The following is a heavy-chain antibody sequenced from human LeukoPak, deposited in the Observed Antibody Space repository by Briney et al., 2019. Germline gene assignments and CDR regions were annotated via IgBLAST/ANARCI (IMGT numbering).Heavy chain of an antibody. D-gene: IGHD3-22*01. Sequence: GGSLRLSCAASGFTFSSYAMSWVRQAPGKGLEWVSAISGSGGSTYYADSVKGRFTISRDNSKNTLYLQMNSLRAEDTAVYYCAKSSYYDASGYYREYYFDYWGQGTLVTVSS. V-gene: IGHV3-23*01. J-gene: IGHJ4*02. CDR1: GFTFSSYA. CDR2: ISGSGGST. CDR3: AKSSYYDASGYYREYYFDY.